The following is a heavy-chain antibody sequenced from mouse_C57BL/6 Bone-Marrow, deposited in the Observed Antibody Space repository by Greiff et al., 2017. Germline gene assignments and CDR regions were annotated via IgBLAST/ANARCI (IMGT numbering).Heavy chain of an antibody. CDR2: INPGSGGT. CDR3: ARGGIYYAMDY. V-gene: IGHV1-54*01. CDR1: GYAFTNYL. D-gene: IGHD2-14*01. J-gene: IGHJ4*01. Sequence: QLQQSGAELVRPGTSVKVSCKASGYAFTNYLIEWVKQRPGQGLEWIGVINPGSGGTNYNEKFKGKATLTADKSSSTAYMQLSSLTSEDSAVYFCARGGIYYAMDYWGQGTSVTVSS.